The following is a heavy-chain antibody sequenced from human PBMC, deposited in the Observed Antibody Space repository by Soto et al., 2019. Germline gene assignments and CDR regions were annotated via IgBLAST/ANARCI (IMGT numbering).Heavy chain of an antibody. CDR2: LSGSGIST. CDR1: GFTFSSYA. V-gene: IGHV3-23*01. CDR3: ATSYDSSGYDY. J-gene: IGHJ4*02. Sequence: GSLRLSCAASGFTFSSYAMSWVRQAPGKGLEWVSALSGSGISTYYADTVKGRFTISRDNSRNTLYLQMNSLRAEDTAVYYCATSYDSSGYDYWGQGTLVTVSS. D-gene: IGHD3-22*01.